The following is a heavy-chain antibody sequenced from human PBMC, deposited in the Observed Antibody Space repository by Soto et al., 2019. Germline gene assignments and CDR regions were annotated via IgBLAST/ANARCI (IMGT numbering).Heavy chain of an antibody. CDR3: ARDVAVAGNWFDP. D-gene: IGHD6-19*01. CDR2: IKQDGGEK. Sequence: LRLSCAASGFAFSSYWMSWVRQAPGKGLEWVANIKQDGGEKYYVDSVKGRFTISRDNAKNSLYLQMNSLRAEDTAVYYCARDVAVAGNWFDPWGQGTLVTVSS. CDR1: GFAFSSYW. J-gene: IGHJ5*02. V-gene: IGHV3-7*01.